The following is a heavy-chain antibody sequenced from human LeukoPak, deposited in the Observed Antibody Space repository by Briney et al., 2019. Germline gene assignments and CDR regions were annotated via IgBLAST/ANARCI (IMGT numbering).Heavy chain of an antibody. V-gene: IGHV3-7*04. CDR1: GFTFSVYW. D-gene: IGHD1-26*01. J-gene: IGHJ4*02. CDR2: IKQDGSEE. CDR3: ARAKWDLLRPTTPAFDY. Sequence: GGSLRLSCVASGFTFSVYWMSWVRQAPGEGLEWVANIKQDGSEEYYVDSVKGRCTISRDNAKNSLYLHMNSLRAEDSAVYYCARAKWDLLRPTTPAFDYWGQGTLVTVSS.